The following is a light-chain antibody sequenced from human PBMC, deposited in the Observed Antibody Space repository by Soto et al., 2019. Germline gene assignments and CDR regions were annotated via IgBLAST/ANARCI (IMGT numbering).Light chain of an antibody. J-gene: IGKJ1*01. CDR3: RQFAKSST. CDR2: DAT. V-gene: IGKV1-5*01. Sequence: IQMTQSPSTLTASVGDRVTITCRASHNIERWMAWYQQKRGRAPSLLIFDATTLPSGDPSRFSGGGSGTAVALTINGLQHDDFATNSCRQFAKSSTFGQWTTVEIK. CDR1: HNIERW.